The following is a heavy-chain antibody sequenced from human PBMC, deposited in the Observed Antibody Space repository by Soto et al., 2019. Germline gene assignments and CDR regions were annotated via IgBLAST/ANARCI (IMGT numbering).Heavy chain of an antibody. V-gene: IGHV1-18*01. CDR3: ARSLPWFDP. CDR1: GYTFTSYT. J-gene: IGHJ5*02. CDR2: ISANNGNT. Sequence: AASVKVSCKASGYTFTSYTISWVRQAPGQGLEWMGWISANNGNTEFAQKFQDRLTMIADTTTSTAYLELRNLRPDDTAVYYCARSLPWFDPWGQGTLVTVSS.